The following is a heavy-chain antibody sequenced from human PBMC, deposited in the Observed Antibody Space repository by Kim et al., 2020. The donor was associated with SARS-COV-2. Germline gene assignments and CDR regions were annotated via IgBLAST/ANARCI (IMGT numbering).Heavy chain of an antibody. V-gene: IGHV4-39*07. CDR1: GGSISSSSYY. CDR3: ATKIWRAGPPDY. CDR2: IYYSGST. Sequence: SETLSLTCTVSGGSISSSSYYWGWIRQPPGKGLEWIGSIYYSGSTYYNPSLKSRVTISVDTSKNQFSLKLSSVTAADTAVYYCATKIWRAGPPDYWGQGTLVTVSS. J-gene: IGHJ4*02. D-gene: IGHD3-3*01.